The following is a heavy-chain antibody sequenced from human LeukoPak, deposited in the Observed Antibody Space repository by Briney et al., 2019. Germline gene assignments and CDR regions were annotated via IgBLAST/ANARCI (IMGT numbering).Heavy chain of an antibody. Sequence: ASVKVSCKASGYTFTSYGISWVRQAPGQGLEWMGWISAYNGNTNYAQKLQGRVTMTTDTSTNTAYMELRSLRSDDTVVYYRARWDLNLDAFDIWGQGTMVTVSS. CDR2: ISAYNGNT. D-gene: IGHD1-26*01. J-gene: IGHJ3*02. CDR1: GYTFTSYG. V-gene: IGHV1-18*01. CDR3: ARWDLNLDAFDI.